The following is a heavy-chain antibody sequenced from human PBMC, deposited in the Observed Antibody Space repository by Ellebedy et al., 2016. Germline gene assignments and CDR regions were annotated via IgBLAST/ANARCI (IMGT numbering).Heavy chain of an antibody. CDR1: GFTLSSYG. D-gene: IGHD1-7*01. CDR2: TSYDGSNQ. CDR3: ARGYNWNYDDYFDY. Sequence: GESLKISXAASGFTLSSYGMHWVRQAPGKGLEWVAVTSYDGSNQYYADSVKGRFTISRDNSKNTLYLQMNSLRAEDTAVYYCARGYNWNYDDYFDYWGQGTLVTVSS. V-gene: IGHV3-30*03. J-gene: IGHJ4*02.